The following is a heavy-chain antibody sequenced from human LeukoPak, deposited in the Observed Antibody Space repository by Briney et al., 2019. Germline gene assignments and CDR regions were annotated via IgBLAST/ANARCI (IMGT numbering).Heavy chain of an antibody. J-gene: IGHJ4*02. D-gene: IGHD2-15*01. V-gene: IGHV4-59*01. Sequence: SETLSLTCTVSGGSISSYYWSWIRQPPGKGLEWIGYIYYSGSTNYNPSLKSRVTISVDTSKNQFSLKLSSVTAADTAVYYCAVVVAATRWFDYWGQGTLVTVSS. CDR1: GGSISSYY. CDR2: IYYSGST. CDR3: AVVVAATRWFDY.